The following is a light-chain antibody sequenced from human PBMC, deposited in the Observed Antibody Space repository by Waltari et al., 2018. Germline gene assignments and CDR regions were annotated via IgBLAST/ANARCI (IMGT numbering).Light chain of an antibody. CDR3: HVWDSSSNQQV. Sequence: SYVLTQSPSVSLAPGDTARITCGGAYIDRQSVHWYQQRPDLAPVLVIYYDYHRPSGVPDRFSGSNSGNRATLTISRVEAGDEADYYCHVWDSSSNQQVFGPGTKVTVL. CDR1: YIDRQS. J-gene: IGLJ1*01. CDR2: YDY. V-gene: IGLV3-21*04.